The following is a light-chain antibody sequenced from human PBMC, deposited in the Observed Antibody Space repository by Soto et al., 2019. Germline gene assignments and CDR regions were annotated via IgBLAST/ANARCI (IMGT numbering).Light chain of an antibody. CDR1: QSVGRN. J-gene: IGKJ2*01. CDR3: QQYNNWPPLHT. CDR2: GAS. V-gene: IGKV3-15*01. Sequence: EIVVTQSPATLSVSPGDRVTLACGVSQSVGRNLDWYQQKPGQAPRLLIYGASTRAADIPARFSGSGSGTDFTLTICSLQSEDFAVYYCQQYNNWPPLHTFGQGTKREI.